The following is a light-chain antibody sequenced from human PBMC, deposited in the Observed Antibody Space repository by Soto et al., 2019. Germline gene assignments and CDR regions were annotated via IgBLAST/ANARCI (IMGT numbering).Light chain of an antibody. CDR1: SSDVGAYNY. Sequence: QSVLTQPPSASGSPGQSVTISCTGTSSDVGAYNYVSWYQQHPGKAPKLLIYEVTKRPSGVPDRFSGSKSGNTASLTVSGLHADDEAEYYCCSNAGSHYYVFGTGTKLTVL. CDR2: EVT. J-gene: IGLJ1*01. CDR3: CSNAGSHYYV. V-gene: IGLV2-8*01.